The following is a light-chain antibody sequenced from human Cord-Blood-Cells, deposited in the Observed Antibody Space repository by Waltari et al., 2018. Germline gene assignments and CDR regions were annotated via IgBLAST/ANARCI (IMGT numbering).Light chain of an antibody. CDR3: MQALQTHT. V-gene: IGKV2-28*01. J-gene: IGKJ2*01. CDR1: QTLLHSNGYNY. Sequence: DLVMTQSPLSLPVTPGEPASISCRSSQTLLHSNGYNYLDWYLQKPGQSPPPLIYLGSNRASGVPDRFSGSGSGTDFTLKISRVEAEDVGVYYCMQALQTHTFGQGTKLEIK. CDR2: LGS.